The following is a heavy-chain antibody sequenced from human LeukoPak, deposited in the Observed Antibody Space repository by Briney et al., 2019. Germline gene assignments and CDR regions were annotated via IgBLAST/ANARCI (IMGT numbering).Heavy chain of an antibody. J-gene: IGHJ4*02. CDR1: GGSISSSSYY. Sequence: SETLSLTCTVSGGSISSSSYYWGWIRQPPGKGQEWIGELNHSESTNYNPSLNSRVTISVDTSKNQFSLKLSSVTAADTAVYYCARTITYYDYVWGSYRPNYFDYWGQGTLVTVSS. D-gene: IGHD3-16*02. CDR3: ARTITYYDYVWGSYRPNYFDY. CDR2: LNHSEST. V-gene: IGHV4-39*01.